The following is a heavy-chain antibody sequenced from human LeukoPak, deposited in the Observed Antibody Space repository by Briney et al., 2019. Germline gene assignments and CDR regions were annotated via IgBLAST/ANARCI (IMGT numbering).Heavy chain of an antibody. CDR3: ATGGGYSGYVV. V-gene: IGHV4-30-4*01. Sequence: SQTLSLTCTVSGGSISSGDYYWSWIRQPPGKDLEWIGYIYYSGSTYYNPSLKSRVTISVDTSKNQFSLKLSSVTAADTAVYYCATGGGYSGYVVWGKGTTVTVSS. CDR1: GGSISSGDYY. D-gene: IGHD5-12*01. J-gene: IGHJ6*04. CDR2: IYYSGST.